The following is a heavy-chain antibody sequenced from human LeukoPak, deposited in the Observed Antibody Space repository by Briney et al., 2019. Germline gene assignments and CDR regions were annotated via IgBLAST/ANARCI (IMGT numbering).Heavy chain of an antibody. CDR2: IWYDGSNK. D-gene: IGHD3-22*01. CDR3: ARDFVAYDSSGYPPFVDY. V-gene: IGHV3-33*01. CDR1: GFTFSSYG. Sequence: GGSLRLSCAASGFTFSSYGMHWVRQAPAKGPEGGAVIWYDGSNKYYADSVKGRFTISRDNSKNTLFLQMNSLRAEDTAVYYCARDFVAYDSSGYPPFVDYWGQGTLVTVSS. J-gene: IGHJ4*02.